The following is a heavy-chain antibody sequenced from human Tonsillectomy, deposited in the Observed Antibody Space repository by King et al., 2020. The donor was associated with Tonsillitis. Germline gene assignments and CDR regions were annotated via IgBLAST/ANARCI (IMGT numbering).Heavy chain of an antibody. CDR1: GFTFSDHN. CDR2: ISYSGGTI. V-gene: IGHV3-11*01. Sequence: VQLVESGGGLVKPGESLRLSCAASGFTFSDHNMSWIRQAPGKGLEWVSYISYSGGTIYYADSVKGRFTISRDNAKNSLFLQMNSLRAEDPAVYYCARDRWFGGVWGQGTTVTVSS. J-gene: IGHJ6*02. D-gene: IGHD3-10*01. CDR3: ARDRWFGGV.